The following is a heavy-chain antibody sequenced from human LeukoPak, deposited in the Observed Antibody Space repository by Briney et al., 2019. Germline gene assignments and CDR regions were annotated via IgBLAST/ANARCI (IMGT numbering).Heavy chain of an antibody. CDR3: ASNTKYYEGSGHYVFDF. J-gene: IGHJ4*02. D-gene: IGHD3-22*01. CDR1: GGTFSTYA. CDR2: IIPILGTA. V-gene: IGHV1-69*13. Sequence: SVKVSCKASGGTFSTYAISWVRQAPGQGLGWMGGIIPILGTAKYPQRFQGRVTITADEITSTAYMELSSLTSKDTAVYYCASNTKYYEGSGHYVFDFWGQGTLVSVSS.